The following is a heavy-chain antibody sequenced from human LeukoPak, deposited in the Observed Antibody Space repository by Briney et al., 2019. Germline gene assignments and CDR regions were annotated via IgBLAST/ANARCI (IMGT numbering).Heavy chain of an antibody. CDR2: ISGSGGST. CDR3: AKLPQAGYDILTGYHLFDY. CDR1: GFTFSSYA. Sequence: PGGSLRLSCAASGFTFSSYAMSWVRQAPGKGLEWVSAISGSGGSTYYADSVKGRFTIPRDNSKNTLYLQMNSLRAEGTAVYYCAKLPQAGYDILTGYHLFDYWGQGTLVTVSS. D-gene: IGHD3-9*01. V-gene: IGHV3-23*01. J-gene: IGHJ4*02.